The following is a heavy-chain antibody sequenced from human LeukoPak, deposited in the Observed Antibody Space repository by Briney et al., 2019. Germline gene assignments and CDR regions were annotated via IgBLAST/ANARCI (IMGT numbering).Heavy chain of an antibody. CDR1: GGSISSSSYY. Sequence: SETLSLTCTVSGGSISSSSYYWGWIRQPPGKGLEWIGSGSYSGSTYYNPSLKSRATMSVDTSKNHFSLKLSSVTAADTAVYYCARRNVVVPATMARAFDIWGQGTMVTVSS. V-gene: IGHV4-39*02. CDR2: GSYSGST. J-gene: IGHJ3*02. D-gene: IGHD2-2*01. CDR3: ARRNVVVPATMARAFDI.